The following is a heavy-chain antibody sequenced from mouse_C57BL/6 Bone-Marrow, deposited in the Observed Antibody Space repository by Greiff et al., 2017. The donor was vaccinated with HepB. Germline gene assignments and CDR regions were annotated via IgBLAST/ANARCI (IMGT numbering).Heavy chain of an antibody. D-gene: IGHD1-1*01. CDR1: GFTFSSYT. V-gene: IGHV5-9*01. J-gene: IGHJ4*01. Sequence: DVQLVESGGGLVKPGGSLKLSCAASGFTFSSYTMSWVRQTPEKRLEWVATISGGGGNTYYPDSVKGRFTISRDNAKNTLYLQMSSLRSEDTALYYCARQGYYGEAMDYWGQGTSVTVSS. CDR2: ISGGGGNT. CDR3: ARQGYYGEAMDY.